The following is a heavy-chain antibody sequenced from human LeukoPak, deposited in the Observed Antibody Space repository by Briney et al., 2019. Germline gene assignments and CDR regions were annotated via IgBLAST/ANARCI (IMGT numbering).Heavy chain of an antibody. CDR3: AKGAYGDYVLTAFDI. J-gene: IGHJ3*02. V-gene: IGHV3-9*03. Sequence: PGGSLRLSCAASGFTFDDYAMHWVRQAPGKGLEWVSGISWNSGSIGYADSVKGRFTISRDNAKNSLYLQMNSLRAEDMALYYCAKGAYGDYVLTAFDIWGQGTMVTVSS. D-gene: IGHD4-17*01. CDR2: ISWNSGSI. CDR1: GFTFDDYA.